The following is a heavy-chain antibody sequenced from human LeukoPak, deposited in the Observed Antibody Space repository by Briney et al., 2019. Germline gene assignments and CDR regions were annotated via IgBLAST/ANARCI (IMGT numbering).Heavy chain of an antibody. Sequence: ASVKVSCKASGYTLTSYAMNWVRQAPGQGLEWMGWINTNTGNRTYAQGFTGRFVFSLDTSVSTAYLQISSLKAADTAVYYCARGPSPDAFDIWGQGTMVTVSS. CDR1: GYTLTSYA. J-gene: IGHJ3*02. CDR2: INTNTGNR. V-gene: IGHV7-4-1*02. CDR3: ARGPSPDAFDI.